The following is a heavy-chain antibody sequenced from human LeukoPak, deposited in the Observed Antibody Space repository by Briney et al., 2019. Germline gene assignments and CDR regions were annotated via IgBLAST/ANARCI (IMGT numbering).Heavy chain of an antibody. D-gene: IGHD3-22*01. V-gene: IGHV4-30-4*01. J-gene: IGHJ5*02. CDR2: MYYSGST. CDR3: ARPYYYDSRIDP. Sequence: SWIRQPPGKGLEWIAYMYYSGSTYYNPSLKSRVTMSADTSKNQLSLKLSSVTAADTAVYYCARPYYYDSRIDPWGQGILATVSS.